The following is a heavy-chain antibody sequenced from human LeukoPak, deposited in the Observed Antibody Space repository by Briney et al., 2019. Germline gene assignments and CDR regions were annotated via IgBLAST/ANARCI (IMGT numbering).Heavy chain of an antibody. Sequence: PGGSLRLSCAASGFTFSTYWMHWVRQAPGKGLVWASRISSDGGSVSYADSVRGRFTISRDNAKNTMYLQMNGLRAEDTAVYFCARYGSSWHANDYWGQGTLVTVSS. CDR3: ARYGSSWHANDY. V-gene: IGHV3-74*01. CDR2: ISSDGGSV. J-gene: IGHJ4*02. CDR1: GFTFSTYW. D-gene: IGHD6-13*01.